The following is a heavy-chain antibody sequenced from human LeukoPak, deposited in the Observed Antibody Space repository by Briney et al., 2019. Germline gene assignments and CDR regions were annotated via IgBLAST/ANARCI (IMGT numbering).Heavy chain of an antibody. J-gene: IGHJ4*02. V-gene: IGHV1-8*02. CDR1: GYTFTGYY. CDR2: MNPNSGNT. D-gene: IGHD6-13*01. Sequence: ASVKVSCKASGYTFTGYYLHWVRQATGQGLEWMGWMNPNSGNTGYAQKFQGRVTMTRNTSISTAYMELSSLRSEDTAVYYCARDSSSWSSRTFDYWGQGTLVTVSS. CDR3: ARDSSSWSSRTFDY.